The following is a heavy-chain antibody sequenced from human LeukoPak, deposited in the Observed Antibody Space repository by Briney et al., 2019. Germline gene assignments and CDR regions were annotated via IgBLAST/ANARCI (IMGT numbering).Heavy chain of an antibody. D-gene: IGHD4-17*01. CDR3: ARGEDGDYVADY. CDR1: GYTFTSYG. CDR2: ISAYNGNT. Sequence: GASVKVSCKASGYTFTSYGIIWVRQAPRQGLEWMGWISAYNGNTNYAQKLQRRVTMTTDTSTSTAYMELRSLRSDDTAVYYCARGEDGDYVADYWGQGTLVTVSS. V-gene: IGHV1-18*01. J-gene: IGHJ4*02.